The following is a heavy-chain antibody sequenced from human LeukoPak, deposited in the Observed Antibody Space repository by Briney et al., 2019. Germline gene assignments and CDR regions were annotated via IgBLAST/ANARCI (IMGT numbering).Heavy chain of an antibody. D-gene: IGHD3-22*01. V-gene: IGHV3-23*01. CDR1: GITFSNYA. CDR2: ISGSGGST. Sequence: GGSLRLSCAASGITFSNYAMSWVRQAPGKGLEWVSAISGSGGSTYYADSVKGRFTISRDNSKNTLYLQMNSLRAEDTAVYYCANSRYYDSVGWDYWGQGTLVTVSS. CDR3: ANSRYYDSVGWDY. J-gene: IGHJ4*02.